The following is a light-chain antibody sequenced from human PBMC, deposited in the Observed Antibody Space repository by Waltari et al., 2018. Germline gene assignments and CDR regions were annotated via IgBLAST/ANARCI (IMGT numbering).Light chain of an antibody. CDR2: GAS. Sequence: EIVLTQSPGTLSLSPGERATLSCRASQSVSSSYLAWYQQKPGQAPRLLIYGASSTATGIPDTFSGSGSGTDFTLTISRLEPEDFAVYYCQQYGSSPQYTFGQGTKLEIK. J-gene: IGKJ2*01. CDR1: QSVSSSY. CDR3: QQYGSSPQYT. V-gene: IGKV3-20*01.